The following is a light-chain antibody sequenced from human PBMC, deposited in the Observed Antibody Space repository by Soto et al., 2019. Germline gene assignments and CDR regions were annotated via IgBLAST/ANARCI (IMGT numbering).Light chain of an antibody. Sequence: EILMTQSPATLSVSPGDRATLSCRASQSVSTNLAWYQQRPGQAPRLLIYGASTRATGIPARFSGSGSGTEFTLTISSLQSADFAVYYCQQYTNRPPWTFGQGTKVDLK. CDR3: QQYTNRPPWT. V-gene: IGKV3-15*01. J-gene: IGKJ1*01. CDR2: GAS. CDR1: QSVSTN.